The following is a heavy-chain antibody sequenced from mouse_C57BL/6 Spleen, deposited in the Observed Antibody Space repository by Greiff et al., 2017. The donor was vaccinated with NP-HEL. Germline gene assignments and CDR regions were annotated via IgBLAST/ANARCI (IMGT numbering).Heavy chain of an antibody. Sequence: VQLQQPGAELVRPGASVTLSCKASGYTFTDYEMHWVKQTPVHGLEWIGAIDPETGGTAYNQKFKSKAILTVDKSSSTAYMELRSLTTEDSAVYYCSHWGYYFDYWGQGTTLTVSS. V-gene: IGHV1-15*01. CDR1: GYTFTDYE. D-gene: IGHD4-1*01. CDR3: SHWGYYFDY. J-gene: IGHJ2*01. CDR2: IDPETGGT.